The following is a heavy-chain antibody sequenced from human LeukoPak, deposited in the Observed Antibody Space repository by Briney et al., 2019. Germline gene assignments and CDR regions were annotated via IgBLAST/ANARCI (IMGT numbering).Heavy chain of an antibody. CDR1: GGSISSSSYY. CDR3: ARQSSSLYNWFDP. CDR2: VYYTGST. V-gene: IGHV4-39*01. Sequence: SETLSLTCTVSGGSISSSSYYWGWIRQSPGKGLEWIGSVYYTGSTYYNPSLKSRVTISVDTSKNQFALKLSSVTAAETAVYYCARQSSSLYNWFDPWGQGTLVTVSS. J-gene: IGHJ5*02. D-gene: IGHD6-13*01.